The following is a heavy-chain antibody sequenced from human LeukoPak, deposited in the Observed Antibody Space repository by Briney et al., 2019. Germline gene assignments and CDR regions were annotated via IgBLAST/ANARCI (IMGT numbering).Heavy chain of an antibody. D-gene: IGHD3-10*01. V-gene: IGHV3-23*01. CDR1: GFTFASYA. J-gene: IGHJ3*02. CDR2: VSGSGGGT. Sequence: GGSLRLSCAASGFTFASYAMSWVRQAPGKGLEWVSGVSGSGGGTYYADSVKGRFTISRDNSKSTLYLQMNSLRAEDTAVYHCAKDFTSALWFGELLSDGLSSAFDIWGQGTLLTVSS. CDR3: AKDFTSALWFGELLSDGLSSAFDI.